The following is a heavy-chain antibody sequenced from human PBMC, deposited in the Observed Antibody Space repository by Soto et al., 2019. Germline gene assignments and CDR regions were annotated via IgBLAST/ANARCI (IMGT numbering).Heavy chain of an antibody. J-gene: IGHJ6*02. D-gene: IGHD4-17*01. CDR2: VNWGGDTT. Sequence: EVHLEESGGAVVQPGGSLRLSCAASGFTFDDFAMCWFRQVPGKGLEWISLVNWGGDTTSYAESVKGRFIISRANTKNSVYLQMTSLRSEDSAIYYCAKGATVTTHYQYYGMDVWGQGTTVTVSS. CDR3: AKGATVTTHYQYYGMDV. CDR1: GFTFDDFA. V-gene: IGHV3-43D*04.